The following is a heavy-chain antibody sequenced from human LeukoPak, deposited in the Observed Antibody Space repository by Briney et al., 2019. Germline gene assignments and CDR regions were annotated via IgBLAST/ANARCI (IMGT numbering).Heavy chain of an antibody. CDR3: ARDPDSEGYFQH. Sequence: ASVKVSCKASGYTFTSYYMHWVRQAPGQGLEWMGIINPSGGSTSYAQKFQGRVTMTRDMSTSTAYMELSSLRSEDTAVYYCARDPDSEGYFQHWGQGTLVTVSS. J-gene: IGHJ1*01. CDR2: INPSGGST. V-gene: IGHV1-46*01. D-gene: IGHD2-21*01. CDR1: GYTFTSYY.